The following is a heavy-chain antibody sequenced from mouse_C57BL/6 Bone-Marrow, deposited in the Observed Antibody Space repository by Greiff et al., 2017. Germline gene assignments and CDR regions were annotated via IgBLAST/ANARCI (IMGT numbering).Heavy chain of an antibody. Sequence: VKLMESGAELVRPGASVKLSCKASGYTFTDYYINWVKQRPGQGLEWIARIYPGSGNTYYNEKFKGKATLTAEKSSSTAYMQLSSLTSEDSAVYFCAILHWYFDVWGTGTTVTVSS. CDR2: IYPGSGNT. CDR1: GYTFTDYY. V-gene: IGHV1-76*01. CDR3: AILHWYFDV. J-gene: IGHJ1*03.